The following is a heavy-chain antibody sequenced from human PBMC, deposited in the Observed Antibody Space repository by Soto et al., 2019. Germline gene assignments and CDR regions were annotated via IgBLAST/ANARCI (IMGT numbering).Heavy chain of an antibody. CDR1: GGSFSGYY. D-gene: IGHD3-3*01. Sequence: SETLSLTCAVYGGSFSGYYWSWIRQPPGKGLEWIGEINHSGSTNYNPSLKSRVTISVDTSKNQFSLKLSSVTAADTAVYYCAREYWYYDFWSGYRTYYYYGMDAWGQGTTVTVSS. V-gene: IGHV4-34*01. J-gene: IGHJ6*02. CDR2: INHSGST. CDR3: AREYWYYDFWSGYRTYYYYGMDA.